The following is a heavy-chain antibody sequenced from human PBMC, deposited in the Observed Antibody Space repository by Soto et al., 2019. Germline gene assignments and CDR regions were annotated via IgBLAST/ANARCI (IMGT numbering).Heavy chain of an antibody. D-gene: IGHD3-22*01. V-gene: IGHV3-23*01. J-gene: IGHJ4*02. Sequence: GESLKISCAASGFTFSSYAMSWVRQAPGKGLEWVSAISGSGGSTYYADSVKGRFTISRDNSKNTLYLQMNSLRAEDTAVYYCAKGRYYDSSGYYSGETFDYWGQGTLVTVSS. CDR3: AKGRYYDSSGYYSGETFDY. CDR1: GFTFSSYA. CDR2: ISGSGGST.